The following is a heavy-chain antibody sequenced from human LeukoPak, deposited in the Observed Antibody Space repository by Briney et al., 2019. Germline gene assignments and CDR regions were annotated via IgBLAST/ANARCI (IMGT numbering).Heavy chain of an antibody. J-gene: IGHJ4*02. CDR2: INHSGST. CDR1: GGSFSGYY. D-gene: IGHD2-21*02. Sequence: SETLSLTCAVYGGSFSGYYWSWIRQPPGKGLEWIGEINHSGSTNYNPPLKSRVTISVDTSKNQFSLKLSSVTAADTAVYYCARGSSLTLKTYCGGDCYFPYFDYWGQGTLVTVSS. CDR3: ARGSSLTLKTYCGGDCYFPYFDY. V-gene: IGHV4-34*01.